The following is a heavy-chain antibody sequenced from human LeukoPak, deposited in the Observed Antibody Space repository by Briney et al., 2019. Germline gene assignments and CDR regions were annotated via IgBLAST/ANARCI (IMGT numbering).Heavy chain of an antibody. V-gene: IGHV2-5*01. J-gene: IGHJ4*02. Sequence: SGPTLVKPTQTLTLTCTFSGFSLSTIGVGVSWIRQPPGKPLEWLAVTYWNNDKSYSPSLKSRLTITKDTSKNQVVLIMTTMDTADTATYYCAHKGRGSASYSVWGPGTLVTVSS. CDR1: GFSLSTIGVG. CDR3: AHKGRGSASYSV. D-gene: IGHD3-10*01. CDR2: TYWNNDK.